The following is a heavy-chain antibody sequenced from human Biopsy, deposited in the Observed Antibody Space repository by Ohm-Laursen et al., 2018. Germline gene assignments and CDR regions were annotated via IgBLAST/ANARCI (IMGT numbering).Heavy chain of an antibody. CDR1: GKTFSDYQ. V-gene: IGHV4-34*08. J-gene: IGHJ4*02. CDR2: INQAGTT. Sequence: SETLSLTWAVFGKTFSDYQWSWIRQPPGKGLEWIGQINQAGTTNYNPSLKSRVSIPADASKYEFSLRLTSVTAADTAVYLCGNEVHGRDYWGLGAQVTVSS. D-gene: IGHD2-15*01. CDR3: GNEVHGRDY.